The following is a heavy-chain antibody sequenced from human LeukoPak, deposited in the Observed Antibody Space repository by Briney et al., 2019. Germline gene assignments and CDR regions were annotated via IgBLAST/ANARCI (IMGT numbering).Heavy chain of an antibody. J-gene: IGHJ3*02. CDR1: GFTFSSYW. CDR2: IYSGGST. CDR3: ARDRGNAFDI. Sequence: GGSLRLSCAASGFTFSSYWMHWVRQAPGEGLEWVSVIYSGGSTYYADSVKGRFTISRDNSKNTLYLQMNSLRAEDTAVYYCARDRGNAFDIWGQGTMVTVSS. V-gene: IGHV3-53*01. D-gene: IGHD5-24*01.